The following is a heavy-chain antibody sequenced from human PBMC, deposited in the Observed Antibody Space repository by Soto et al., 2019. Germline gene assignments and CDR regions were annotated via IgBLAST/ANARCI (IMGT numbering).Heavy chain of an antibody. CDR1: GGSISSSSYY. CDR2: IYYSGST. CDR3: ARHYCSSTSCYAGPPQFWFDP. D-gene: IGHD2-2*01. Sequence: SETLSLTCTVSGGSISSSSYYWGWIRQPPGKGLEWIGSIYYSGSTYYNPSLKSRVTISVDTSKNQFSLKPSSVTAADTAVYYCARHYCSSTSCYAGPPQFWFDPWGQGTLVTVSS. V-gene: IGHV4-39*01. J-gene: IGHJ5*02.